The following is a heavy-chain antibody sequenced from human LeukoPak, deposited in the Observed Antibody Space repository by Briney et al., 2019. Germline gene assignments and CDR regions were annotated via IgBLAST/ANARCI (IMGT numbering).Heavy chain of an antibody. J-gene: IGHJ4*02. CDR1: GYIFTTYF. D-gene: IGHD3-9*01. CDR3: AREGGYDILTGYQDY. CDR2: INPNNGDT. Sequence: GASVKVSCKASGYIFTTYFIHWVRQAPGQGLEWMGWINPNNGDTNYVQKFQGRVHMTRDTSISTAYMELTRLTSDDTAVYYCAREGGYDILTGYQDYWGQGTLVTVSS. V-gene: IGHV1-2*02.